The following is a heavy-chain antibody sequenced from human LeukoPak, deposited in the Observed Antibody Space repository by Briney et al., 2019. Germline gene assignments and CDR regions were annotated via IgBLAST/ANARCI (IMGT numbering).Heavy chain of an antibody. V-gene: IGHV3-30*18. CDR2: ISYDGSNK. D-gene: IGHD4-17*01. CDR3: AKDSKLRSYYYYGMDV. Sequence: GGYLRRSCAASGFTFSSYGMHWVRQAQGKGLEWVAVISYDGSNKYYEDSVKGRLTISRDNSKNTLYLQMNSLRAEDTAVYYCAKDSKLRSYYYYGMDVWGKGTTVTVSS. J-gene: IGHJ6*04. CDR1: GFTFSSYG.